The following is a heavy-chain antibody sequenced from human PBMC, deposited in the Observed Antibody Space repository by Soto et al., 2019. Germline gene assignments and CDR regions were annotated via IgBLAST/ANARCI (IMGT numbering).Heavy chain of an antibody. V-gene: IGHV1-2*02. CDR2: INPNSGGT. D-gene: IGHD5-12*01. CDR1: GYTFTGYY. CDR3: ARVYSGYDVHYFDY. J-gene: IGHJ4*02. Sequence: ASVKVSCKASGYTFTGYYMHWVRQAPGQGLEWMGWINPNSGGTNYAQKFQGRVTMTRDTSISTAYMELSRLRSDDTAVYYCARVYSGYDVHYFDYWGQGTLVTVSS.